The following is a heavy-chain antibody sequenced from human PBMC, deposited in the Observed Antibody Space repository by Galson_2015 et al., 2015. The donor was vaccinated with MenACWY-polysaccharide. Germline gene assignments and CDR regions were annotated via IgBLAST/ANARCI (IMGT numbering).Heavy chain of an antibody. J-gene: IGHJ6*02. D-gene: IGHD6-19*01. CDR1: GFAFSNYC. V-gene: IGHV3-74*01. Sequence: SLRLSCAASGFAFSNYCMHWVRQVPGKGLVWVPRICSDESGTVYAGSVKGRFSISRDNAENTLYLQMNSLTAENTAVYYCLRGSSGWKGMDVWGQGTTVTVSS. CDR3: LRGSSGWKGMDV. CDR2: ICSDESGT.